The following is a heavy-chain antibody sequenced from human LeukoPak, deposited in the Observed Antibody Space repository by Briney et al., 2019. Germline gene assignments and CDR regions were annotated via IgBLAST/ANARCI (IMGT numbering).Heavy chain of an antibody. Sequence: GESLKISCKGSGYSFTSYWIGWVRQMPGKGLEWMGIIYPGDSDTRYSPSFQGQVTISADKSISTAYLQWSSLKAPDTAMYYRATLGYCSGGSCQGWFDPWGQGTLVTVSS. CDR2: IYPGDSDT. D-gene: IGHD2-15*01. J-gene: IGHJ5*02. V-gene: IGHV5-51*01. CDR3: ATLGYCSGGSCQGWFDP. CDR1: GYSFTSYW.